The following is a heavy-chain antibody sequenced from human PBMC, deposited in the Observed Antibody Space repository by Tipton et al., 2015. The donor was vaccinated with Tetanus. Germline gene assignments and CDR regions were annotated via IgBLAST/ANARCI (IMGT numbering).Heavy chain of an antibody. J-gene: IGHJ4*02. CDR1: SGSVSSGSYY. V-gene: IGHV4-61*01. Sequence: TLSLTCTASSGSVSSGSYYWSWIRQRPGKGLEWIGYMFYGGSPKYNPSLKSRVTILVDKSKNQLSLKLRSVTAADTAVYFCARDPYYNGGGYFDYWGQGTLVTVSS. CDR2: MFYGGSP. D-gene: IGHD3-10*01. CDR3: ARDPYYNGGGYFDY.